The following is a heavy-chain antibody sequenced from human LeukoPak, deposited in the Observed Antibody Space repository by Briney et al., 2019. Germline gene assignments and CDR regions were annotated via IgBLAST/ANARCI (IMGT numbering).Heavy chain of an antibody. Sequence: GGSLRLSCAASGFTFSDYYMSWIRQAPGKGLEWVSYISSSGSTIYYADSVKGRFTISRDNAKHSLYLQMNSLRAEDTAVYYCARARTYYYDSSGSLIFDYWGQGTLVTVSS. D-gene: IGHD3-22*01. CDR1: GFTFSDYY. CDR2: ISSSGSTI. CDR3: ARARTYYYDSSGSLIFDY. V-gene: IGHV3-11*01. J-gene: IGHJ4*02.